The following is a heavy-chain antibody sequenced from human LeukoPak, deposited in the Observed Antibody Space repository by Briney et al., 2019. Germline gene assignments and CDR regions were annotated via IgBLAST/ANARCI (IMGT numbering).Heavy chain of an antibody. V-gene: IGHV3-30*02. CDR1: GFTFSSYG. CDR2: IRYDGSNK. D-gene: IGHD1-7*01. J-gene: IGHJ4*02. Sequence: GGSLRLSCAASGFTFSSYGMHWVRQAPGKGLEWVAFIRYDGSNKYYADSVKGRFTISRDNSKNTVYLQMNSLRAEDTAVYYCASELYAPESYWGQGTRVTASS. CDR3: ASELYAPESY.